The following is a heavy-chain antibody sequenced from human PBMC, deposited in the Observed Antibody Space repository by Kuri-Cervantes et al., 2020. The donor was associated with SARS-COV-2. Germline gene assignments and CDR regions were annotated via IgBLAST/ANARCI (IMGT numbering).Heavy chain of an antibody. CDR2: ISSSGNTI. Sequence: GESLKISCAASGFTLSSYEMNWVRQAPGKGLEWVSYISSSGNTIYYADSVKGRFTISRDNAKNSLYLQMNGLRAEDTAVYYCASVEGVTPDYWGQGTLVTVSS. D-gene: IGHD5-18*01. J-gene: IGHJ4*02. CDR3: ASVEGVTPDY. CDR1: GFTLSSYE. V-gene: IGHV3-48*03.